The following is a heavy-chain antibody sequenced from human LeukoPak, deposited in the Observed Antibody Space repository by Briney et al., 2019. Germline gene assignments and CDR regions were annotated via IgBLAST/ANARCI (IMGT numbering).Heavy chain of an antibody. Sequence: AASVKVSCKASGGTFSSYAISWVRQAPGQGLEWMGGIIPIFGTANYAQKFQGRVTITADESTSTAYMELSSLRSEDTAVYYCARDWGETYYYDSSGYRDAFDIWGQGTMVTVSS. V-gene: IGHV1-69*13. CDR2: IIPIFGTA. CDR1: GGTFSSYA. J-gene: IGHJ3*02. D-gene: IGHD3-22*01. CDR3: ARDWGETYYYDSSGYRDAFDI.